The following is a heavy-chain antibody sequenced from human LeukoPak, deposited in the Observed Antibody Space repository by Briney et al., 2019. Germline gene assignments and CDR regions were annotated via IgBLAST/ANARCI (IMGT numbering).Heavy chain of an antibody. V-gene: IGHV4-59*11. CDR3: ARLMRLSSVYYYYYYMDV. Sequence: PSETLSLTCTVSGGSISSHYWSWIRQPPGKGLEWIGYIYYSGSTNYNPSLKSRVTMSVDTSKNQFSLKLSSVTAADTAVYYCARLMRLSSVYYYYYYMDVWGKGTTVTVSS. CDR1: GGSISSHY. CDR2: IYYSGST. J-gene: IGHJ6*03.